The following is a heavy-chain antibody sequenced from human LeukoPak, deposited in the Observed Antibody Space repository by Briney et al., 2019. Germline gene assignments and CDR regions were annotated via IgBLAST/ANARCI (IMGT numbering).Heavy chain of an antibody. CDR1: GFTFSSYS. D-gene: IGHD1-26*01. CDR3: ARYSGSYYPFDY. V-gene: IGHV3-66*02. CDR2: ISDQT. Sequence: GGSLRLSCAASGFTFSSYSMNWVRQAPGKGLEWVSGISDQTYYADSVRGRFTISRDNSKNTLYLQMNSLRAEDTAVYYCARYSGSYYPFDYWGQGTLVTVSS. J-gene: IGHJ4*02.